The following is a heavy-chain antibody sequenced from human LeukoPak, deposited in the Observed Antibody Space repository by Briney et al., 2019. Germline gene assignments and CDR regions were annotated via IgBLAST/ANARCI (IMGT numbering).Heavy chain of an antibody. V-gene: IGHV4-34*01. J-gene: IGHJ6*03. CDR3: ARPPYSSSSHYYYYYMDV. Sequence: SETLSLTCAVYGMSFSGYYWSWIRQPPGKGLEWIGEINHSGSANYNPSLKSRVTISVDTSKNQFSLKLRSVTAADTAVYYCARPPYSSSSHYYYYYMDVWGKGTTVTVSS. D-gene: IGHD6-6*01. CDR2: INHSGSA. CDR1: GMSFSGYY.